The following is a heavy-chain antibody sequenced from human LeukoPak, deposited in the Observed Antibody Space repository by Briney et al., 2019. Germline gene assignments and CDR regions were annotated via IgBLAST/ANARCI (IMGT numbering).Heavy chain of an antibody. CDR2: INPNSGGT. CDR3: ARSGDGYDDCFDP. Sequence: ASVKVSCKASGYTFTCYYMHWVRQAPGQGLEWMGWINPNSGGTNYAQKFQGRVTMTRDTSISTAYMELSRLSSDDTAVYYCARSGDGYDDCFDPWGQGTLVTVSS. D-gene: IGHD5-12*01. CDR1: GYTFTCYY. V-gene: IGHV1-2*02. J-gene: IGHJ5*02.